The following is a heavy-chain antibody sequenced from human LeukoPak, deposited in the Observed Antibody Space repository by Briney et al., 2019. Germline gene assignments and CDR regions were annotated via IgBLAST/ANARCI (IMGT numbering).Heavy chain of an antibody. CDR3: AREYYDGSGYGPDY. CDR2: VSGYNGNT. Sequence: ASVKVSFKASGYTFTGYYMHWVRQAPGQGLEWMGWVSGYNGNTKYAQKFQGRITMTTDTSASTAYMELRSLRFDDTAIYYCAREYYDGSGYGPDYWGQGTLLTVSS. CDR1: GYTFTGYY. J-gene: IGHJ4*02. V-gene: IGHV1-18*04. D-gene: IGHD3-22*01.